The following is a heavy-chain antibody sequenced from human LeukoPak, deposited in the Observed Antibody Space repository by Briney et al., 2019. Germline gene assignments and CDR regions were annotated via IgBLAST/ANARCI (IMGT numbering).Heavy chain of an antibody. J-gene: IGHJ4*02. D-gene: IGHD6-13*01. CDR2: IWYDGSNK. Sequence: PGRSLRLSCVASGFTFSDYGMHWVRQAPGKGLEGVAVIWYDGSNKYYADSVKGRFTISRDNSKNTLYLQMNSLRAEDTAVYYCAKGGSSPPYFDNWGQGTLVTVSS. CDR1: GFTFSDYG. CDR3: AKGGSSPPYFDN. V-gene: IGHV3-33*06.